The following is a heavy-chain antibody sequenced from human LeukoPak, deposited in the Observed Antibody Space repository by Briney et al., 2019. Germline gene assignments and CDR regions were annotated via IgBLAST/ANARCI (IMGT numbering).Heavy chain of an antibody. CDR2: IYHSGST. Sequence: SETLSLTCAVSGGSISSGGYSWSWIRQPPGKGLEWIGYIYHSGSTYYNPSLKSRVTISVDRSKNQFSLKLSSVTAADTAMYYCARIHYDFWSGYYHDYWGQGTLVTVSS. V-gene: IGHV4-30-2*01. CDR1: GGSISSGGYS. D-gene: IGHD3-3*01. J-gene: IGHJ4*02. CDR3: ARIHYDFWSGYYHDY.